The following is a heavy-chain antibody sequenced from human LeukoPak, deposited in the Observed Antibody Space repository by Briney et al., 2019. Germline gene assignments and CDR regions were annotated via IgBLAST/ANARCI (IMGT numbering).Heavy chain of an antibody. J-gene: IGHJ4*02. CDR1: PDSISPFF. CDR3: AGDSGIGGWLLDY. V-gene: IGHV4-4*07. Sequence: PSETLSLTCTVSPDSISPFFWNWVRQPAGKPLQWIGRIYVGGSPNYSPSFKGRVTMSVDTSKNQISLKLTSVTAADTAIYYCAGDSGIGGWLLDYWGQGALVTVSS. D-gene: IGHD6-19*01. CDR2: IYVGGSP.